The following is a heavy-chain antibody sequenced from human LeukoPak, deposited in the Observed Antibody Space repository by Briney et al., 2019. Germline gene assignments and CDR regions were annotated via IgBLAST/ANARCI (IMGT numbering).Heavy chain of an antibody. CDR3: ARELSYSELRDYYYGMDV. D-gene: IGHD1-26*01. Sequence: QSGGSLRLSCAASGFPFSSYAMHWVRQAPGKGLEWVAVISYDGSNKHYAHSVKGRFTISRDNSKNTLYLQMNSLRAEDTAVYYCARELSYSELRDYYYGMDVWGQGTTVTVSS. V-gene: IGHV3-30-3*01. CDR1: GFPFSSYA. J-gene: IGHJ6*02. CDR2: ISYDGSNK.